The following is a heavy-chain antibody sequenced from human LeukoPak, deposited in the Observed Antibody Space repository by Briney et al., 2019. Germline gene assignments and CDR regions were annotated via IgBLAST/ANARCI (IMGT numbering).Heavy chain of an antibody. V-gene: IGHV3-7*01. Sequence: GGSLRLSCAASGFTFSSYWMSWVRQAPGEGLEWVANIKQDGSEKYYVDSVKGRFTISRDNAMNSLYLQMNSLRAEDTAVYYCAREYDSSGYYHDVFDIWGQGTMVTVSS. D-gene: IGHD3-22*01. J-gene: IGHJ3*02. CDR1: GFTFSSYW. CDR2: IKQDGSEK. CDR3: AREYDSSGYYHDVFDI.